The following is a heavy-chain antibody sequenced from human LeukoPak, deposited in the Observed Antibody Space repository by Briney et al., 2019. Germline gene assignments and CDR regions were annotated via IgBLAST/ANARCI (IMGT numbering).Heavy chain of an antibody. V-gene: IGHV1-2*02. CDR3: ARDPAYGSGSYYEDY. D-gene: IGHD3-10*01. CDR2: INPNSGGT. CDR1: GYTFTGYY. Sequence: ASVKVSCKASGYTFTGYYMHWVRQAPGQGLEWMGWINPNSGGTNYAQKFQGRVTMTRDTSISTAYMELSRLRSDDTAVYYCARDPAYGSGSYYEDYWGQGTLVTVSS. J-gene: IGHJ4*02.